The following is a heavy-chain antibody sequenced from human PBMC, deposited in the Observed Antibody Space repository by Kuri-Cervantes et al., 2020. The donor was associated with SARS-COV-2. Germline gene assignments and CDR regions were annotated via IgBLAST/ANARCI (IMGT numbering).Heavy chain of an antibody. CDR1: GGSISSGDYY. J-gene: IGHJ5*02. V-gene: IGHV4-30-4*01. Sequence: SCTVSGGSISSGDYYWSWIRQPPGKGLEWIGYIYYSGSTYYNPSLKSRVTISVDTSKNQFSLKLSSVTATDTAVYYCARAPSFDPWGQGTLVTVSS. CDR2: IYYSGST. CDR3: ARAPSFDP.